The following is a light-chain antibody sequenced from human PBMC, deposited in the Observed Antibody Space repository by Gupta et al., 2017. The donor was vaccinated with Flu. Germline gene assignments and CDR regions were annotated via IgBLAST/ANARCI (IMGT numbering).Light chain of an antibody. V-gene: IGLV6-57*01. Sequence: NFMLTQPHSVSESPRKTVIISCTRSSGSIASHYVHWYPQRPGSSPTSVIYDDDSRHSGGPARVSSSIDSASNSASLTISGREKEDDADYYCQSDDNSDNVVFGEGTKLTVL. CDR3: QSDDNSDNVV. CDR2: DDD. CDR1: SGSIASHY. J-gene: IGLJ2*01.